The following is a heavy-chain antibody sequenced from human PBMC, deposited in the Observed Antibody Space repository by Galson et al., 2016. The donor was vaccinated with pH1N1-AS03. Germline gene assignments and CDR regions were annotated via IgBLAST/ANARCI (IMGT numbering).Heavy chain of an antibody. V-gene: IGHV5-51*01. Sequence: QSGAEVKKPGESLKISCKGSGYSFNSYWIGWVRQMSGKDLEWMGMIFPGDSDTRYSPSFQGQVTISADSRTAYPQWSSLKASDTAMYYCVRQFDVLTGFFDYWGQGALVTVSS. CDR3: VRQFDVLTGFFDY. CDR2: IFPGDSDT. J-gene: IGHJ4*02. CDR1: GYSFNSYW. D-gene: IGHD3-9*01.